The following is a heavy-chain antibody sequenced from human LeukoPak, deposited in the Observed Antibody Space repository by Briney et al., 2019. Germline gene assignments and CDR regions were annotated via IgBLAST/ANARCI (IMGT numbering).Heavy chain of an antibody. J-gene: IGHJ6*02. CDR3: ARVLSGYYPYGMDV. V-gene: IGHV1-8*01. D-gene: IGHD3-22*01. CDR1: GYTFTSYD. Sequence: ASVKVSCKASGYTFTSYDINWVRQATVQGLEWMGWMNPNSGNTGYAQKFQGRVTMTRNTSISTAYMELSSLRSEDTAVYYCARVLSGYYPYGMDVWGQGTTVTVSS. CDR2: MNPNSGNT.